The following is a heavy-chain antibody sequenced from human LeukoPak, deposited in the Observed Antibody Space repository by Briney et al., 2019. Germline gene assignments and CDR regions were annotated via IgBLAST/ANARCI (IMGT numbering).Heavy chain of an antibody. CDR2: IIPIFGTA. D-gene: IGHD6-19*01. J-gene: IGHJ4*02. V-gene: IGHV1-69*05. Sequence: GASVKVPCKASGGTFSSYAISWVRQAPGQGLEWMGGIIPIFGTANYAQKFQGRVTITTDESTSTAYMELSSLRSEDTAVYYCARGRGIAVLFDYWGQGTLVTVSS. CDR3: ARGRGIAVLFDY. CDR1: GGTFSSYA.